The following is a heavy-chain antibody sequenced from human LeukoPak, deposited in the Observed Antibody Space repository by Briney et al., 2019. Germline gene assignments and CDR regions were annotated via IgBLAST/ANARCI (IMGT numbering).Heavy chain of an antibody. V-gene: IGHV3-48*01. CDR2: IDYGGSVT. CDR1: GFTFTAYT. Sequence: GGSLRLSCSASGFTFTAYTMNWVRQAPGKGPEWVSYIDYGGSVTHYADSVKGRFTISRDNAENSLYLQMNSLRVEDTAVCYCTRDLEYWSQGVQVTVSS. J-gene: IGHJ4*02. CDR3: TRDLEY.